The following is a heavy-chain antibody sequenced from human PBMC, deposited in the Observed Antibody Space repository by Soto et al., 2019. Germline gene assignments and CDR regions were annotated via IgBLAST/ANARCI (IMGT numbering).Heavy chain of an antibody. CDR3: ARANSVVVVAATALDLDY. J-gene: IGHJ4*02. V-gene: IGHV1-46*03. D-gene: IGHD2-15*01. CDR1: GYTFTSYY. Sequence: QVQLVQSGAEVKKPGASVKVSCKASGYTFTSYYMRWVRQAPGQGLEWMGIINPSGGSTSYAQKFQGRVTMTRDTSTSTVYMELSSLRSEDTAVYYCARANSVVVVAATALDLDYWGQGTLVTVSS. CDR2: INPSGGST.